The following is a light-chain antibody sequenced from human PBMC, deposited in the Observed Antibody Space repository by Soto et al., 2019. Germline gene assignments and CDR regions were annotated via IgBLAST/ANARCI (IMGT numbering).Light chain of an antibody. CDR3: QPYNSYPWT. V-gene: IGKV1-5*01. CDR1: QSISSW. CDR2: DAS. Sequence: DIQKTQSPSTLSESVGDRVTITCRASQSISSWLAWYQQKPGKAPKLLIYDASSLESGVPSRFSGSGSGTEFTLTISSLQPDDFATYYCQPYNSYPWTFGQGPKVDIK. J-gene: IGKJ1*01.